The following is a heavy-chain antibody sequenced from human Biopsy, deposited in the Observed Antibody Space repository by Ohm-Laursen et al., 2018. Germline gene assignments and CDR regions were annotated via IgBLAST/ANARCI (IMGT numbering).Heavy chain of an antibody. CDR2: INTSGGST. V-gene: IGHV3-23*01. CDR1: GFTFISYA. J-gene: IGHJ4*02. Sequence: LSLTCAASGFTFISYAMTWVRQAPGKGLEWVSVINTSGGSTHYAVSVKGRFTISRDNSKNTLYLRMNSLRAEDTAVHYCAKPADSYGSEFYFDYWGQGTLVTVSS. D-gene: IGHD4-17*01. CDR3: AKPADSYGSEFYFDY.